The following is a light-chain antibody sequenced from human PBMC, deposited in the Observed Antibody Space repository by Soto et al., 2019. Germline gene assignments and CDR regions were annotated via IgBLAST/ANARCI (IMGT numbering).Light chain of an antibody. Sequence: DIQMTQSPSTLSASVGDRVTITCRASQSIDSWLAWYQHKPGKAPKLLIYDASNLETGVPSRFSGSGSGTDFTFTISSLQPEDIATYYCQQYDNLPLTFGGGTKVDIK. CDR3: QQYDNLPLT. CDR2: DAS. CDR1: QSIDSW. J-gene: IGKJ4*01. V-gene: IGKV1-33*01.